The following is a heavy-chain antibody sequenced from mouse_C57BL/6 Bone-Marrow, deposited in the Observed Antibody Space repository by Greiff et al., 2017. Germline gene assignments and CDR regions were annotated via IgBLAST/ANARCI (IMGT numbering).Heavy chain of an antibody. J-gene: IGHJ4*01. V-gene: IGHV1-63*01. CDR2: IYPGGGYT. Sequence: QVQLQQSGAELVRPGTSVKMSCKASGYTFTNYWIGWAKQRPGHGLEWIGDIYPGGGYTNYTEKFKGKATLTADKSSSTAYMQFSSLTSEDSAIYYCARYYYGSSYGYAMDYWGQGTSVTVSS. CDR1: GYTFTNYW. D-gene: IGHD1-1*01. CDR3: ARYYYGSSYGYAMDY.